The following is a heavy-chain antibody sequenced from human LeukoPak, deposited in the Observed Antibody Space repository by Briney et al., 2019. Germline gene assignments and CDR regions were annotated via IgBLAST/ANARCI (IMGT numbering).Heavy chain of an antibody. CDR3: ARDPMTTVSGPVDWFDP. CDR2: IYHSGST. V-gene: IGHV4-38-2*02. D-gene: IGHD4-11*01. J-gene: IGHJ5*02. Sequence: SETLSLTCTVSGYSISSGYYWGWNRQPPGKGLEWIGSIYHSGSTYYNPSLKSRVTISVDTSKNQFSLKLSSVTAADTAVYYCARDPMTTVSGPVDWFDPWGQGTLVTVSS. CDR1: GYSISSGYY.